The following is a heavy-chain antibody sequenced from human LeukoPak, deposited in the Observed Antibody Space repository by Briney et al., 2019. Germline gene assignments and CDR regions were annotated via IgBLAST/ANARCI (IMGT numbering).Heavy chain of an antibody. J-gene: IGHJ6*02. Sequence: PGGSLRPSCAASGFTFSSYGMHWVRQAPGKGLEGVAVISYDGSNKYYADTVKGRFTISRDNSKNTLYLQMNSLRAEDTAVYYCAKDHYPKIGPRHGMDVWGQGTTVTVSS. V-gene: IGHV3-30*18. CDR2: ISYDGSNK. D-gene: IGHD3-10*01. CDR3: AKDHYPKIGPRHGMDV. CDR1: GFTFSSYG.